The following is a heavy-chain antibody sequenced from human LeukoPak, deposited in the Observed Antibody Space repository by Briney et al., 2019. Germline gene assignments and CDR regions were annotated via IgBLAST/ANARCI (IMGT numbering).Heavy chain of an antibody. J-gene: IGHJ6*03. V-gene: IGHV4-59*01. Sequence: SETLSLTCTVSGGSIGSYYWSWIRQPPGKGLEWIGYIYYSGSTNYNPSLKSRVTISVDTSKNQFSLKLSSVTAADTAVYYCARSHCSSTSCRYYYYYYYMDVWGKGTTVTISS. CDR2: IYYSGST. CDR1: GGSIGSYY. D-gene: IGHD2-2*01. CDR3: ARSHCSSTSCRYYYYYYYMDV.